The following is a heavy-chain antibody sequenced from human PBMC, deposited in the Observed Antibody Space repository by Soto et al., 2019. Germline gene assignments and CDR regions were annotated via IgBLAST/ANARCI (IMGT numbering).Heavy chain of an antibody. CDR1: GFTFSSYA. CDR2: ISGSGGST. Sequence: EVQLLESGGGLVQPGGSLRLSCAASGFTFSSYAMSWVRQAPGKGLEWVSAISGSGGSTYYADSMKGRFTISRDNSKNTLYLQMNSLRAEDTAVYYCAKGVAARPYYFDYWGQGTLVTVSS. J-gene: IGHJ4*02. V-gene: IGHV3-23*01. D-gene: IGHD6-6*01. CDR3: AKGVAARPYYFDY.